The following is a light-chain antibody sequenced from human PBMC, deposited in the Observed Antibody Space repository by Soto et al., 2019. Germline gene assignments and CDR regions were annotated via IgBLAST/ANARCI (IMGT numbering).Light chain of an antibody. J-gene: IGKJ2*01. Sequence: DIQMTQSPSSLSASVGDRVTITCRASQSISSYLNWYQQKPGKAPKLLIYAASSLQSGVPSRFSGIGRRKDFTHPNIRLQLEDFATYYCQQSYSPPRTLGQGTKLKIK. V-gene: IGKV1-39*01. CDR1: QSISSY. CDR3: QQSYSPPRT. CDR2: AAS.